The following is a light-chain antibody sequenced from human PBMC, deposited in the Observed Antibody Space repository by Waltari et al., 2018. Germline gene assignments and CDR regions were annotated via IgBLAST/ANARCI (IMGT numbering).Light chain of an antibody. CDR1: SGHSSYA. V-gene: IGLV4-69*01. Sequence: QLVLTQSPSASASLGASVKLTCTLSSGHSSYAIPWHQRQPEQGPRFLMKLNSAGSHTKGDVIPDRFSVPSAGAARYLTISGLQSEDEADYYCQTWGTGTVEFGGGTKLTVL. CDR3: QTWGTGTVE. CDR2: LNSAGSH. J-gene: IGLJ2*01.